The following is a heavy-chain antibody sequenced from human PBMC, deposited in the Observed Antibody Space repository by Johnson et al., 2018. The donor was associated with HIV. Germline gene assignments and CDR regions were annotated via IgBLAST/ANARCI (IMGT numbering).Heavy chain of an antibody. V-gene: IGHV3-30*02. CDR2: IRYDGSNK. CDR1: GFTFSSYG. D-gene: IGHD2-8*02. Sequence: QVQLVESGGGVVQPGRSLKLSCAASGFTFSSYGMHWVRQAPGKGLEWVAFIRYDGSNKYYADSVKGRFTISRDNSKNTLYLQMNSLRAEDTAVYYCATSGDKYSTGGADQCAFDIWGQGTMVTVSS. J-gene: IGHJ3*02. CDR3: ATSGDKYSTGGADQCAFDI.